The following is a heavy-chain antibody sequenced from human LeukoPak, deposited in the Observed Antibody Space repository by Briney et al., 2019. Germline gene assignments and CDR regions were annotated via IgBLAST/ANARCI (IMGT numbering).Heavy chain of an antibody. CDR3: ARDQITLTTVIPNWFDP. CDR1: GGTFSSYA. J-gene: IGHJ5*02. V-gene: IGHV1-69*04. Sequence: SVKVSCKASGGTFSSYAISWVRQAPGQGLEWMGRIIPILGIANYAQKVQGRGTITADKATSTDYMELSSLRSEDTAVYYCARDQITLTTVIPNWFDPWGQGTLVTVSS. CDR2: IIPILGIA. D-gene: IGHD4-11*01.